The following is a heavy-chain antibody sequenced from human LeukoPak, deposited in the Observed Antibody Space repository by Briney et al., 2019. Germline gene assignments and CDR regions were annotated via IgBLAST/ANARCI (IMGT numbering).Heavy chain of an antibody. CDR3: ARARLSYYTDV. CDR2: IIAIFGTA. V-gene: IGHV1-69*06. CDR1: GGTFSSYA. J-gene: IGHJ6*03. Sequence: GASVKVSCKASGGTFSSYAISWVRQAPGQGGEWMGGIIAIFGTANSAPQFQARVPIPADKSTSTAYMELSSLRPEAPAVYYCARARLSYYTDVWGKWTPVTASS.